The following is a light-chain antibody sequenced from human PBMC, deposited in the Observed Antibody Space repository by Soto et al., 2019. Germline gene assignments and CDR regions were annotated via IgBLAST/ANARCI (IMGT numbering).Light chain of an antibody. CDR3: GSYTSSSTYV. CDR2: EVT. V-gene: IGLV2-14*01. J-gene: IGLJ1*01. CDR1: SSDVGGYNF. Sequence: QSVLTQPASVSGSLGQSITISCTGTSSDVGGYNFVSWYQQHPGRAPKLMIYEVTNRPSGVSNRFSVSKSGSTASLTISGLQAKDEADYYCGSYTSSSTYVFGPGTKVTVL.